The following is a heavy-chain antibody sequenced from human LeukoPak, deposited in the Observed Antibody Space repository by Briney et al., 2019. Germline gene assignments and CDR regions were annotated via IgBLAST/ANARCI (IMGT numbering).Heavy chain of an antibody. CDR1: GFTFSSYG. CDR2: IWYDGSNK. CDR3: AREAWRLQEYYFDY. D-gene: IGHD4-4*01. Sequence: PGGSLRLSCAASGFTFSSYGMHWVRRAPGKGLEWVAVIWYDGSNKYYADSVKGRFTISRDNSKNTLYLQMNSLRAEDTAVYYCAREAWRLQEYYFDYWGQGTLVTVSS. J-gene: IGHJ4*02. V-gene: IGHV3-33*08.